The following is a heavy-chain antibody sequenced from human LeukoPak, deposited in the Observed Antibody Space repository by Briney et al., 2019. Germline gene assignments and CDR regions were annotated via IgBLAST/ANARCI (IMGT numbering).Heavy chain of an antibody. V-gene: IGHV3-23*01. CDR3: AKCGRGQQLALLIPVFDY. D-gene: IGHD6-13*01. J-gene: IGHJ4*02. CDR2: ISGSGGST. Sequence: PGGSLRLSRAASGFTFSSYAMSWVRQAPGKGLEWVSAISGSGGSTYYADSVKGRFTISRDNSKNTLYLQMNSLRAEDTAVYYCAKCGRGQQLALLIPVFDYWGQGTLVTVSS. CDR1: GFTFSSYA.